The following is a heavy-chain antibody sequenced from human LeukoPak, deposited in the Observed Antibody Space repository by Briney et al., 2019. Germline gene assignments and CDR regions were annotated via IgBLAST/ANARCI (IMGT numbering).Heavy chain of an antibody. CDR2: IYYSGSI. CDR3: ARGPTPYDFWSGSLNYYYMDV. V-gene: IGHV4-30-4*08. J-gene: IGHJ6*03. CDR1: GGSISSGDYY. D-gene: IGHD3-3*01. Sequence: SETLSLTCTVSGGSISSGDYYWSWIRQPPGKGLEWIGYIYYSGSIYYNPSLKSRVTILVDTSKNQFSLKLSSVTAADTAVYYCARGPTPYDFWSGSLNYYYMDVWGKGTTVTVSS.